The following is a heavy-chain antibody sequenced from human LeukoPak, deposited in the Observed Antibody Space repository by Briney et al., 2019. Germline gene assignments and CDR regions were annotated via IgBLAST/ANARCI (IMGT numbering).Heavy chain of an antibody. D-gene: IGHD6-13*01. CDR2: IYTSGST. V-gene: IGHV4-4*07. J-gene: IGHJ4*02. CDR1: GGSISSYY. CDR3: AREICGLYSSSCQGEFDY. Sequence: SETLSLTCTVSGGSISSYYWSWIRQPAGKGLGWIGRIYTSGSTNYNPSLKSRVTTSVDTSKNQFSLKLSSVTAADTAVYYCAREICGLYSSSCQGEFDYWGQGTLVTVSS.